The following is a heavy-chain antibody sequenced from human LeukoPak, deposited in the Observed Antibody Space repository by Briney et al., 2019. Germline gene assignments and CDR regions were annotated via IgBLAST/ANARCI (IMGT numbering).Heavy chain of an antibody. CDR2: ISYSSSTI. D-gene: IGHD6-6*01. Sequence: GGSLRLSCAASGFTFSSQSMNWVRQAPGKGLEWVSYISYSSSTIYYADSVKGRFTISRDNAKNSAYLQMNSLRVEDTAVYYCARGSTADYWGQGTLVTVSS. V-gene: IGHV3-48*01. J-gene: IGHJ4*02. CDR1: GFTFSSQS. CDR3: ARGSTADY.